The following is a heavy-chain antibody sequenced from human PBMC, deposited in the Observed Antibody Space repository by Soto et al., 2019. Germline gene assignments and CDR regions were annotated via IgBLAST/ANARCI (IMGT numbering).Heavy chain of an antibody. D-gene: IGHD6-13*01. CDR1: GFTFSSYG. CDR2: ISYDGSNK. J-gene: IGHJ6*02. CDR3: AKDITAVGPTGYFHGMDV. V-gene: IGHV3-30*18. Sequence: QVQLVESGGGVVQPGRSLRLSCAASGFTFSSYGMHWVRQAPGKGLEWVAVISYDGSNKYYADSVKGRFTISRDNSKNTRYLQMSSLRAEDTAVYYCAKDITAVGPTGYFHGMDVWGQGTTVTVSS.